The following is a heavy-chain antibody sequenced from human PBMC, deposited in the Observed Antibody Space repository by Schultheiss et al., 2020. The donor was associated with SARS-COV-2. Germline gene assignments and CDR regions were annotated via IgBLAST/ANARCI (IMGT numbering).Heavy chain of an antibody. J-gene: IGHJ6*02. D-gene: IGHD5-18*01. V-gene: IGHV4-59*13. CDR3: ARVDLETALVGGLDV. CDR2: IYHSGGT. Sequence: SETLSLTCSVSGASMRPYYWTWIRQSPGRGLEWIGYIYHSGGTRYHPSLKSRVAISLDTSKNQFSLKLTSVIAADTAVYYCARVDLETALVGGLDVWGQGSTVTVSS. CDR1: GASMRPYY.